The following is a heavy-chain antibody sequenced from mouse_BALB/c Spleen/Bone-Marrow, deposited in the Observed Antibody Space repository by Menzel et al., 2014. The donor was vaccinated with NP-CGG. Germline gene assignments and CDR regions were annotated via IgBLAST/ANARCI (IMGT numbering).Heavy chain of an antibody. Sequence: VQLQQSGAELVKPGASVKLSCRVSGYTFTNYFVYWVKQRPGQGLEWIGEINPSNDTPNFNEKFKSKATLTVDKSSSSTYMQLSSLTSEDSAVYYCTRSRYYGYGWYFDVWGAGTTVTVSS. D-gene: IGHD1-2*01. CDR3: TRSRYYGYGWYFDV. CDR1: GYTFTNYF. CDR2: INPSNDTP. J-gene: IGHJ1*01. V-gene: IGHV1S81*02.